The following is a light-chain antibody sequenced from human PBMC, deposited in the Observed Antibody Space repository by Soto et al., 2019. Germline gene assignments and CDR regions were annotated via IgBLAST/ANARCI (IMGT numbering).Light chain of an antibody. CDR1: RSDVGGYNY. CDR3: ISFTSINTWV. Sequence: QSALTQPASVSGSPGQSITISCTGTRSDVGGYNYVSWYQMHPGKAPKVMIYEVSNRPSGVSDRFSGSKSGNTATLTISGLLAEDEADYYCISFTSINTWVFGAGTKVTV. J-gene: IGLJ3*02. V-gene: IGLV2-14*01. CDR2: EVS.